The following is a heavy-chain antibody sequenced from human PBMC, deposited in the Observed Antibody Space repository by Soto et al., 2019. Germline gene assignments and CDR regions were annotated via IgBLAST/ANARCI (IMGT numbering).Heavy chain of an antibody. CDR1: GFTLSSYS. CDR2: ISYDGNKK. CDR3: ARSVAVAGLDF. D-gene: IGHD6-19*01. Sequence: HPGGSLRLSCAASGFTLSSYSMYWVRQTPGKGLEWVALISYDGNKKYYRDSVRGRFTISRDTSKNTVYLQMNSLRPEETAVYYCARSVAVAGLDFWGQGTLVTVSS. J-gene: IGHJ4*02. V-gene: IGHV3-30-3*01.